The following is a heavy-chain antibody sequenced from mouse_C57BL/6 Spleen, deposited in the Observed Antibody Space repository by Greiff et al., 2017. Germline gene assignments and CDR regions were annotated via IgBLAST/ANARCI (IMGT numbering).Heavy chain of an antibody. J-gene: IGHJ4*01. V-gene: IGHV1-61*01. CDR3: AEGGGIYYCDYDGRCAMDY. D-gene: IGHD2-4*01. CDR1: GYTFTSYW. Sequence: QVQLQQPGAELVRPGSSVKLSCKASGYTFTSYWMDWVKQRPGQGLEWIGNIYPSDSETHYNQKFKDKATLTVDKSSSTAYMQLSSLTSEDSAVSYCAEGGGIYYCDYDGRCAMDYWGQGTSVTVSS. CDR2: IYPSDSET.